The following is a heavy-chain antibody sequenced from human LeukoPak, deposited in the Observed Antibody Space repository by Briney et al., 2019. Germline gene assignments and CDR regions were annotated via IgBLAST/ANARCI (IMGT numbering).Heavy chain of an antibody. Sequence: GGSPGPSCAPPGFTFRRYAIATGRPAPGTWLEWVSSINGDVSHRNYVDSVKSRFTISRENSKNTRYLQMNSLRAEDTAVYYCAKDGSKVDYWGQGTLVTVSS. D-gene: IGHD2-2*03. CDR1: GFTFRRYA. V-gene: IGHV3-23*01. CDR3: AKDGSKVDY. CDR2: INGDVSHR. J-gene: IGHJ4*02.